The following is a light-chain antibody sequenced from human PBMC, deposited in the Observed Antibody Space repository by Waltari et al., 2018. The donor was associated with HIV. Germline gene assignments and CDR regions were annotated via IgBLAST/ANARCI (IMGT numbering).Light chain of an antibody. J-gene: IGLJ2*01. V-gene: IGLV2-14*01. CDR3: SSYTSSGTLV. CDR1: NTDVGAYNY. CDR2: EVS. Sequence: QSALTQPASMSGSPGQSITISCTGSNTDVGAYNYVSWYQQHPGKAPKLMIYEVSNRPSGISNRFSGSKSGNTASLTISGLQTEDEANYYCSSYTSSGTLVFGVGTMLTVL.